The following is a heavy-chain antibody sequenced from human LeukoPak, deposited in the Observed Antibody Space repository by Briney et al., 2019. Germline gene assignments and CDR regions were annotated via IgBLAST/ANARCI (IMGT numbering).Heavy chain of an antibody. Sequence: GGSLRLSCAASGFTFSRNAMSWIRQAPGKGLEWVSYISSSGSTIYYADSVKGRFTISRDNAKNSLYLQMNSLRAEDTAVYYCARSYDILTGNPDLDYWGQGTLVTVSS. D-gene: IGHD3-9*01. CDR2: ISSSGSTI. CDR3: ARSYDILTGNPDLDY. CDR1: GFTFSRNA. V-gene: IGHV3-11*01. J-gene: IGHJ4*02.